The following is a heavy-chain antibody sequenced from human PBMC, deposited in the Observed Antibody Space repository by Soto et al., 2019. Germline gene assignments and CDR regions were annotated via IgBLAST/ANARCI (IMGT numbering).Heavy chain of an antibody. CDR3: ARDRVYYYDNSGYYNFDY. Sequence: QVQLVESGGGVVQPGRSLRVSCAASGFTFSNYAMHWVRQAPGKGLEWVAVVSYDGSKQFYADSVEGRFTISRDSSKSTLYRHMDNLRDEDTAMYYCARDRVYYYDNSGYYNFDYWGQGTLVTVSS. V-gene: IGHV3-30-3*01. CDR2: VSYDGSKQ. CDR1: GFTFSNYA. D-gene: IGHD3-22*01. J-gene: IGHJ4*02.